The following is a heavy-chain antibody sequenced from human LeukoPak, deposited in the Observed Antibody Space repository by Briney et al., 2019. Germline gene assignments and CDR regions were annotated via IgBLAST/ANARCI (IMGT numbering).Heavy chain of an antibody. Sequence: GASVKVSCKASGYTFTSYDINWVRQATGQGLEWMGWVNPNSGNTGYAQKFQGRVTITRNTSISTAYMELSSLRSEDTAVYYCATPNLYSAYDPFFDYWGQGTLVTVSS. CDR2: VNPNSGNT. CDR3: ATPNLYSAYDPFFDY. V-gene: IGHV1-8*03. J-gene: IGHJ4*02. D-gene: IGHD5-12*01. CDR1: GYTFTSYD.